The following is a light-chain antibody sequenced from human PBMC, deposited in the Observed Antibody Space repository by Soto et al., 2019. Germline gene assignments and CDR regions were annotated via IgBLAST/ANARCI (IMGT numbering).Light chain of an antibody. CDR1: QSISVY. CDR3: QQRGNWPLT. V-gene: IGKV3-11*01. J-gene: IGKJ4*01. CDR2: DAY. Sequence: EIVLTQSPATLSLSPGERATLSCRASQSISVYLAWYQQKLGQAPRLLISDAYNRATGIPARFSGSASGTDFTLTISSLEPEDFAVYYCQQRGNWPLTFGGGTTVEIK.